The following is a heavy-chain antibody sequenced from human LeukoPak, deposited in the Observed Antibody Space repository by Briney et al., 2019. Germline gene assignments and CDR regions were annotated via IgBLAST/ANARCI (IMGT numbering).Heavy chain of an antibody. D-gene: IGHD2-8*01. V-gene: IGHV1-69*13. Sequence: SVKVSCKASGGTFSSYAISWVRQAPGQGLEWMGGIIPIFGPANYAQKFQGRVRITADESTSTAYMELSSLRSEDTAVYYCARGGLYSQYYYYYMDVWGKGTTVTVSS. CDR2: IIPIFGPA. CDR3: ARGGLYSQYYYYYMDV. CDR1: GGTFSSYA. J-gene: IGHJ6*03.